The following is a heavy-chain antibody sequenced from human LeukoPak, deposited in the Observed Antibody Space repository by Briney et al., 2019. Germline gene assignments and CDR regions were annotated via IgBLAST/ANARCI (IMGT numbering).Heavy chain of an antibody. CDR2: INHSGST. CDR3: ARRSRWGTRSEPIDY. J-gene: IGHJ4*02. D-gene: IGHD1/OR15-1a*01. Sequence: SETLSLTCAVYGGSFSGYYWSWIRQPPGKGLEWIGEINHSGSTNYNPSLKSRVTISVDTSKNQFSLKLSSVTAADTAVYYCARRSRWGTRSEPIDYWGQGTLVTVSS. CDR1: GGSFSGYY. V-gene: IGHV4-34*01.